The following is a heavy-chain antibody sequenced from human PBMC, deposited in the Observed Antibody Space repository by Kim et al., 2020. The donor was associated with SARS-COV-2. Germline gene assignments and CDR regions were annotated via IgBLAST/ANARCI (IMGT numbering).Heavy chain of an antibody. D-gene: IGHD6-13*01. J-gene: IGHJ3*02. CDR3: ARTGYSSSWYGGAFDI. Sequence: SETLSLTCTVSGGSISSYYWSWIRQPAGKGLEWIGRIYTSGSTNYNPSLKSRVTMSVDTSKNQFSLKLSSVTAADTAVYYCARTGYSSSWYGGAFDIWGQGTMVTVSS. CDR2: IYTSGST. V-gene: IGHV4-4*07. CDR1: GGSISSYY.